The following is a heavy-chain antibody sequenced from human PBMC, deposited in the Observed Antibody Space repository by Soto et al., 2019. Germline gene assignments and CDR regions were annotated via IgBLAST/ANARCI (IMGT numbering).Heavy chain of an antibody. D-gene: IGHD5-12*01. CDR2: VFSSGST. CDR1: GGSINTFY. J-gene: IGHJ4*02. Sequence: SETLSLTCTVSGGSINTFYWSWVRQPAGKGLEWIGRVFSSGSTSFNPSLESRVAMSVDTSKNHFSLNLSSVTAADMAVYYCAREGSYSAYNFAHGIQLWSFDFWGQGALVTVSS. V-gene: IGHV4-4*07. CDR3: AREGSYSAYNFAHGIQLWSFDF.